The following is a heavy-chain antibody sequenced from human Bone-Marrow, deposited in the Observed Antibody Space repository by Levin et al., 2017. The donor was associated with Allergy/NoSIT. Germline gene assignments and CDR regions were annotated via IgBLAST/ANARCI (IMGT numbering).Heavy chain of an antibody. D-gene: IGHD1-26*01. Sequence: ASVKVSCKASGHTFSTYDINWVRQATGRGLEWMGWLNFNSGNTGYAQRFQGRVTMTRDTSMGTVYMELNTLTSEDTAVYYCARARGAKDFDYWGQGTLVTVSS. J-gene: IGHJ4*02. V-gene: IGHV1-8*02. CDR3: ARARGAKDFDY. CDR2: LNFNSGNT. CDR1: GHTFSTYD.